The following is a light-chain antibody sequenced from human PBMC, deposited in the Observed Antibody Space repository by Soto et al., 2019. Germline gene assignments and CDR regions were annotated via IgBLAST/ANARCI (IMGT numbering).Light chain of an antibody. CDR2: DAS. V-gene: IGKV1-5*01. CDR1: QSISSW. Sequence: DIQMTQSPSTLSASVGDRVTITCRASQSISSWLAWYQQKPGKAPKLLIYDASSLESGVPSRFNGRGARKESTLTISILQPDDFVTYCCQHYDSYSDAFGQGTKVDIK. J-gene: IGKJ1*01. CDR3: QHYDSYSDA.